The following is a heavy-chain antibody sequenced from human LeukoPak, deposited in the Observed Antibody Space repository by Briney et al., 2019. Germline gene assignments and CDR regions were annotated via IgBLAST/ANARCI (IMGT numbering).Heavy chain of an antibody. CDR2: ISYDGSNK. D-gene: IGHD6-19*01. CDR1: GFTFSNYA. Sequence: GSLRLSCAASGFTFSNYAMHWVRQAPGKGLEWVAVISYDGSNKYYADSVKGRFTISRDNSKNTLYLQMNSLRAEDTAVYYCARDRQWLVRPTNGMDVWGQGTTVTVSS. CDR3: ARDRQWLVRPTNGMDV. V-gene: IGHV3-30-3*01. J-gene: IGHJ6*02.